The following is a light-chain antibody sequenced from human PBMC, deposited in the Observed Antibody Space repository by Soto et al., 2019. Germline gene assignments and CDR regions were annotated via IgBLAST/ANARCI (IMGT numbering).Light chain of an antibody. CDR3: ASYTSATGRV. V-gene: IGLV2-14*03. CDR1: SSDVDGFVY. Sequence: QSALTQPASVSGSPGQSISISCTGTSSDVDGFVYASWYQQHPGKAPRLIIYSVSYRPSGVSNRFSGSKSGNTASLTISGLQAEDEADYYCASYTSATGRVFGGGTKLTVL. CDR2: SVS. J-gene: IGLJ3*02.